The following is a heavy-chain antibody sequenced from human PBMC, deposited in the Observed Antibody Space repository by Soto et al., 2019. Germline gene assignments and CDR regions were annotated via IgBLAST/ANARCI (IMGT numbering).Heavy chain of an antibody. Sequence: SETLSLTCTVSGGSINGYYWSWIRQPPGKGLEWIGYISYSENANYIPSLKSRVFMSIDASKNQISLNLTSATAADTAVYYCARGVGSSPPRYWGQGTLVTVSS. V-gene: IGHV4-59*01. CDR2: ISYSENA. CDR1: GGSINGYY. D-gene: IGHD1-26*01. CDR3: ARGVGSSPPRY. J-gene: IGHJ4*02.